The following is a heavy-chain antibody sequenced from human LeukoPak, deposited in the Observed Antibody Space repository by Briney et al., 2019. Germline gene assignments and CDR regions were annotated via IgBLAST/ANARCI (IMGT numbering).Heavy chain of an antibody. V-gene: IGHV1-18*01. CDR3: AREECSIGVCYPSGY. CDR1: GYSFTSYG. Sequence: ASVKVSCKASGYSFTSYGISWVRQTPGQGLEWMGWISTYNANTNYALKLQGRVTLTTDTSTSTAYMELKSLRSDDTAVYYCAREECSIGVCYPSGYWGQGTLVTVSS. D-gene: IGHD2-8*01. J-gene: IGHJ4*02. CDR2: ISTYNANT.